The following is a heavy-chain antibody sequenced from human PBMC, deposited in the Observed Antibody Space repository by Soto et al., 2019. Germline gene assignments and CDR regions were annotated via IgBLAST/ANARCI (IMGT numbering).Heavy chain of an antibody. V-gene: IGHV1-69*13. Sequence: SVKVSCKASAGTFSSYAISWVRQAPGQGLEWMGGIIPIFVTANYAQKVQGRVTITADESTSTAYMELSSLRSEDTAVYYCARSAKYSRNYYYYGMDVWGQGTTVTVSS. CDR1: AGTFSSYA. CDR3: ARSAKYSRNYYYYGMDV. J-gene: IGHJ6*02. CDR2: IIPIFVTA. D-gene: IGHD6-6*01.